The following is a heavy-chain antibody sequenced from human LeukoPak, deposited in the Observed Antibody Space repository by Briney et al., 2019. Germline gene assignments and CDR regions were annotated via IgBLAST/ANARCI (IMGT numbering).Heavy chain of an antibody. CDR1: GFTFSSYT. CDR3: AKARGYSYGSEY. J-gene: IGHJ4*02. Sequence: GGSLRLSCAASGFTFSSYTMNWVRQAPGKGLEWVSSLSGTGGTTYYADSVRGRFTISRDNSRNTLYLQMDSLRAEDTAVYYCAKARGYSYGSEYWGQGTLVTVSS. CDR2: LSGTGGTT. D-gene: IGHD5-12*01. V-gene: IGHV3-23*01.